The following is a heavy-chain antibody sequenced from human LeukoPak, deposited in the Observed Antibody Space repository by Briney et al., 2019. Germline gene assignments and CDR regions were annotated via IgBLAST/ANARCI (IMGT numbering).Heavy chain of an antibody. CDR2: ISAYNGNT. CDR1: GYTFTSCG. V-gene: IGHV1-18*01. Sequence: ASVKVSCKASGYTFTSCGISWVRQAPGQGLEWMGWISAYNGNTNYAQKLQGRVTMTTDTSTSTAYMELRSLRSDDTAVYYCARGGLRYCSGGSCYRDYWGQGTLVTVSS. D-gene: IGHD2-15*01. J-gene: IGHJ4*02. CDR3: ARGGLRYCSGGSCYRDY.